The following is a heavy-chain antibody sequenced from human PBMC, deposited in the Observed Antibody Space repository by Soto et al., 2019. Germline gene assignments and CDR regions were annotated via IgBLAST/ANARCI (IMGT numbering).Heavy chain of an antibody. J-gene: IGHJ1*01. V-gene: IGHV3-23*01. CDR1: GFTFSSCA. CDR2: ISGNGGST. Sequence: GGSLRLSCAASGFTFSSCAMGWVRQAPGKGLEWVSGISGNGGSTYYADSVKGRFTISRDTSKNTLYLQMDSLRAEDTAVYYCVRGGGYCSSTSCYAYFQHWGQGTLVTVSS. D-gene: IGHD2-2*01. CDR3: VRGGGYCSSTSCYAYFQH.